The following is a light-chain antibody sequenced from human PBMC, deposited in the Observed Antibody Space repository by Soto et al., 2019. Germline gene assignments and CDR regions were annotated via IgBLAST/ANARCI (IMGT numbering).Light chain of an antibody. J-gene: IGKJ2*01. CDR2: DAS. Sequence: DIQMTQSPSTLSASVGDRVTITCRASQSISSWLAWYQQKPGKAPKLLIYDASSLESGVPSRFSGSASGTEFTLTISSLQPDDFATYYCQQYRTFGQGTKLEI. V-gene: IGKV1-5*01. CDR1: QSISSW. CDR3: QQYRT.